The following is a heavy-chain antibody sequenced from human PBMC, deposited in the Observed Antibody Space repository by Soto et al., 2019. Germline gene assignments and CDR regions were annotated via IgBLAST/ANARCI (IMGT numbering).Heavy chain of an antibody. CDR3: AKGDGLGRFNELDS. V-gene: IGHV3-23*01. CDR1: GFTFFNYA. D-gene: IGHD3-10*01. Sequence: GGSLRLSCAASGFTFFNYAMSWVRQAPGKGLEWVSGITGSDGRAYYTGSVKGRFTISRDTSKNTLYLQMNSLRAEDTAVYYCAKGDGLGRFNELDSWGQGTLVTVSS. CDR2: ITGSDGRA. J-gene: IGHJ4*02.